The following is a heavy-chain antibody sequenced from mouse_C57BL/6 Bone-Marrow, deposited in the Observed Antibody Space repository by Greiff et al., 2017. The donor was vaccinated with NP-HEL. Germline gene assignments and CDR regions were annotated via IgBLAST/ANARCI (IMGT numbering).Heavy chain of an antibody. CDR3: ARVNCSFDY. V-gene: IGHV5-4*03. D-gene: IGHD4-1*01. CDR2: ISDGGSYT. Sequence: EVKLMESGGGLVKPGGSLKLSCAASGFTFSSYAMSWVRQTPEKRLEWVATISDGGSYTYYPDNVKGRFTISRDNAKNNLYLQMSHLKSEDTAMYYCARVNCSFDYWGQGTTLTVSS. CDR1: GFTFSSYA. J-gene: IGHJ2*01.